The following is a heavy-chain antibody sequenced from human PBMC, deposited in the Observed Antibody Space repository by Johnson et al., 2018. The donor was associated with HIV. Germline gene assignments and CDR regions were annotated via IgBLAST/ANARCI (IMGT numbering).Heavy chain of an antibody. CDR3: ARDRVRAMGIPAAIHSGSFDI. CDR1: GFTFSSYG. Sequence: QVQLVESGGGVVQPGRSLRLSCAASGFTFSSYGMHWVRQAPGKGLEWVAVISYDGSNKYYADSVKGRFTISSDNSKNTLYLQMNSLRAEDTAVYHCARDRVRAMGIPAAIHSGSFDIWGQGTMVTVSS. CDR2: ISYDGSNK. J-gene: IGHJ3*02. D-gene: IGHD2-2*01. V-gene: IGHV3-30*03.